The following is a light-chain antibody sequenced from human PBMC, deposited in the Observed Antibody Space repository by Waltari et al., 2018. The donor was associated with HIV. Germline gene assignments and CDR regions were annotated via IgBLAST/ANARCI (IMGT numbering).Light chain of an antibody. CDR2: GNI. V-gene: IGLV1-40*01. CDR1: GSTLGGGYE. J-gene: IGLJ3*02. Sequence: QPVLTQPPSASGAPGLGVTVSCTGSGSTLGGGYEVHGYQQLPGTAPKLLIYGNINRPSGVPDRFSASKSGTSASLAITGLQPEDEADYYCQSYDSSLSAWVFGGGTKLTVL. CDR3: QSYDSSLSAWV.